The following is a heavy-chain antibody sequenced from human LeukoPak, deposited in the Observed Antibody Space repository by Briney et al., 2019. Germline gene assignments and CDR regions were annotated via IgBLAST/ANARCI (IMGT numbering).Heavy chain of an antibody. CDR3: AREWGWHCSGGSCYVGGHAFDI. CDR2: IYHSGNT. D-gene: IGHD2-15*01. V-gene: IGHV4-4*02. CDR1: GGSISSGGYS. J-gene: IGHJ3*02. Sequence: SETLSLTCAVSGGSISSGGYSWSWVRQPPGKGLEWIGEIYHSGNTNYNPSLKSRVTISVDKSKNQFSLKLSSVTAADTAVYYCAREWGWHCSGGSCYVGGHAFDIWGQGTMVTVSS.